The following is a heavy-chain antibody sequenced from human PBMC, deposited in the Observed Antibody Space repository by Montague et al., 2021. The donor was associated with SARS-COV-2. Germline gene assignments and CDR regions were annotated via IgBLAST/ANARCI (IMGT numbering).Heavy chain of an antibody. J-gene: IGHJ6*03. Sequence: SLRLSCAASGFIFGDYWMSWVRQAPGKGLEWVANIKLDGSEEYSVDSVKGRFTVSRDNAKNSLYLQMNSLRAEDTAVYYRARAMLYMDVWGKGTTVTVSS. V-gene: IGHV3-7*01. CDR2: IKLDGSEE. CDR1: GFIFGDYW. D-gene: IGHD2-8*01. CDR3: ARAMLYMDV.